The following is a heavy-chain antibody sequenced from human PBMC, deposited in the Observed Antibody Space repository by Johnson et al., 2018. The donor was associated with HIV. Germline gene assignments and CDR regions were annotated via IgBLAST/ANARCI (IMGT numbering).Heavy chain of an antibody. Sequence: QVQLVESGGGVVQPGRSLRLSCAASGFTFSSYAMHWVRQAPGKGLEWVAVISYDGSNKYYADSVKGRFTISRDNSKNTLYLQMNSLRAEDTAVYYCARCSKQWLVRPNAFDIWGQGTMVPVSS. D-gene: IGHD6-19*01. CDR2: ISYDGSNK. V-gene: IGHV3-30-3*01. CDR3: ARCSKQWLVRPNAFDI. J-gene: IGHJ3*02. CDR1: GFTFSSYA.